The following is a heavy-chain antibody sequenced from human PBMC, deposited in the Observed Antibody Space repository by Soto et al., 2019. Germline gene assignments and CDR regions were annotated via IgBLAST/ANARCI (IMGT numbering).Heavy chain of an antibody. D-gene: IGHD4-17*01. CDR3: VGGAGGDYGWFEP. V-gene: IGHV4-39*01. CDR1: GGSISSSRYY. Sequence: PSETLSLTCSVSGGSISSSRYYWGWIRQPPGKGLDWIGSIYYSGNTYYNPSLKSRLTLSIDTSKNQFSLKLSSVTAADTAVYYCVGGAGGDYGWFEPWGQGTLVTVSS. J-gene: IGHJ5*02. CDR2: IYYSGNT.